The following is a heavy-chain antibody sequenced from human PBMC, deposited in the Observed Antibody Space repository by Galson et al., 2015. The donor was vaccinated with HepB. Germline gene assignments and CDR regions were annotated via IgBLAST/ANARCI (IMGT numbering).Heavy chain of an antibody. V-gene: IGHV3-30-3*01. D-gene: IGHD1-26*01. CDR2: ISYDGSNK. CDR3: ASNSGSYSREGDAFDI. J-gene: IGHJ3*02. Sequence: SLRLSCAASGFTFSSYAMHWVRQAPGKGLEWVAVISYDGSNKYYADSVKGRFTISRDNSKNTLYLQMNSLRAEDTAVYYCASNSGSYSREGDAFDIWGQGTMVTVSS. CDR1: GFTFSSYA.